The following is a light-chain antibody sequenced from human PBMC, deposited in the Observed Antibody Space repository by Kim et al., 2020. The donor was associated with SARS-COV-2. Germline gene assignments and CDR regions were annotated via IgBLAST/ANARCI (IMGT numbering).Light chain of an antibody. V-gene: IGLV1-40*01. CDR1: TSNIGAGHD. Sequence: QSVLTQPPSVSGAPGQRVTISCTGSTSNIGAGHDVHWYQHLPGTAPKVLIYGSSNRPSGVPDRFSGSKSGTSASLAITGLQAEDEDDYYCQSYDSGRWVFGGGTQLTVL. J-gene: IGLJ3*02. CDR3: QSYDSGRWV. CDR2: GSS.